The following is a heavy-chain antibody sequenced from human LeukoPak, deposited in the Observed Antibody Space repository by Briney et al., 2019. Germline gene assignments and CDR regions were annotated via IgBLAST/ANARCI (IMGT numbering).Heavy chain of an antibody. J-gene: IGHJ4*02. CDR1: GGSSSSDY. CDR3: AREVGYDSSGYPFDY. V-gene: IGHV4-59*12. D-gene: IGHD3-22*01. Sequence: PSETLSLTCTVSGGSSSSDYWSWIRQPPGKGLEWIGYIYYRGSTNYNPSLKSRVTISVDTSKNQFSLKLSSVTAADTAVYYCAREVGYDSSGYPFDYWGQGTLVTVSS. CDR2: IYYRGST.